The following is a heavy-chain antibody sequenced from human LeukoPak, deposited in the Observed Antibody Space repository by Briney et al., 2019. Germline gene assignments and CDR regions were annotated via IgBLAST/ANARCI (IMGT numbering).Heavy chain of an antibody. CDR1: GGSISSYY. CDR3: ARGRSGYSYSNWYFDL. V-gene: IGHV4-4*07. D-gene: IGHD5-18*01. CDR2: IYTSGST. Sequence: PSETLSLTCTVSGGSISSYYWSWIRQPAGKGLEWIGRIYTSGSTNYNPSLKSRVTISVDRSKNQFSLKLSSVTAADTAVYYCARGRSGYSYSNWYFDLWGRGTLVTVSS. J-gene: IGHJ2*01.